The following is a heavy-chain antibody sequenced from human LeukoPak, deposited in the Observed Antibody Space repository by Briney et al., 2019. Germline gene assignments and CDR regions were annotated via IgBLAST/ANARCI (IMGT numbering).Heavy chain of an antibody. Sequence: ASVKVSCKASGYTFTTYAMNWVRQAPGQGLEWMGWINTKTGNPTYAQGFTGRFVFSLDTSVSTAYLQISSLKAEDTAVYFCARGSERWLQLRYFDYWGQGTLVTVSS. CDR2: INTKTGNP. J-gene: IGHJ4*02. CDR1: GYTFTTYA. V-gene: IGHV7-4-1*02. CDR3: ARGSERWLQLRYFDY. D-gene: IGHD5-24*01.